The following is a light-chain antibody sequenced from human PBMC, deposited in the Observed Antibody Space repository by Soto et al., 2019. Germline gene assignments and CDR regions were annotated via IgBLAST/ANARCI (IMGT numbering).Light chain of an antibody. Sequence: EIVLTQSPGTLSSSPWERATLSCRASQTVTSNYLAWYQQKPGQAPRLLFFGASIRATGLPDRFSGGGSGTDFTLTISRREPADFAVYYCQQYGSSPGTFGQGTKVDIK. CDR1: QTVTSNY. V-gene: IGKV3-20*01. J-gene: IGKJ1*01. CDR3: QQYGSSPGT. CDR2: GAS.